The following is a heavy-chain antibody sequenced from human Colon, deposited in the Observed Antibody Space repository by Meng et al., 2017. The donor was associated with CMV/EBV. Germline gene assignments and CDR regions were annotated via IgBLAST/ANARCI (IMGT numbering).Heavy chain of an antibody. V-gene: IGHV1-18*01. D-gene: IGHD3-3*01. CDR1: GYIFTDYG. CDR3: ARTLFGVVVVPLDY. CDR2: INSFNAFT. Sequence: SGYIFTDYGFTWVRQAPGQGLEYVGWINSFNAFTNYTHKLQGRVTLTTDTSTSTAYMELRSLRSDDTAIYYCARTLFGVVVVPLDYWGQGTLVTVSS. J-gene: IGHJ4*02.